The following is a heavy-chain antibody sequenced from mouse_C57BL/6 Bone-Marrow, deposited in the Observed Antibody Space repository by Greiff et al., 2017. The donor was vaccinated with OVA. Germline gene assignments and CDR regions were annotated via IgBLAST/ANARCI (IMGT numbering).Heavy chain of an antibody. V-gene: IGHV2-2*01. Sequence: VKLMESGPGLVQPSQCLSITCTVSGFSLTSYGVHWVRQSPGKGLEWLGVIWSGGSTDYNAAFISRLSISKDNSKSQVFFKMNSLQADDTAIYYCARIGTGRVYWGQGTLVTVSA. CDR3: ARIGTGRVY. CDR2: IWSGGST. J-gene: IGHJ3*01. D-gene: IGHD4-1*01. CDR1: GFSLTSYG.